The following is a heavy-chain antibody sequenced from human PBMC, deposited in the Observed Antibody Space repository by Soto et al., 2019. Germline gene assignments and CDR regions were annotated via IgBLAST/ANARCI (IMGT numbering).Heavy chain of an antibody. CDR1: GFTFSSNW. J-gene: IGHJ1*01. V-gene: IGHV3-74*01. Sequence: EVPLVESGGGLVQPGGSLRLSCAASGFTFSSNWMHWVRQAPGKGLVWVSRINSDGSSLTYADSVKGRFTISRDNXTNTLFLQMNCLRAEDTAVYYCARAMELRPSVGFQHWGQGTLVTVSS. D-gene: IGHD1-7*01. CDR2: INSDGSSL. CDR3: ARAMELRPSVGFQH.